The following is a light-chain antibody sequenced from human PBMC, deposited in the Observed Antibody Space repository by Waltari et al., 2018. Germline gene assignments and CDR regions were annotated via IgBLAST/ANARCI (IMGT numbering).Light chain of an antibody. CDR3: SSYTSSSTLPCV. Sequence: QSALTQPASVSGSPGQSITISCTGASSDVGGYNYVSWYQQHPGKAPKLMIYDVSNRPSGVSNRFSGSKSGNTASLTISGLQAEDEADYYCSSYTSSSTLPCVFGTRTKVTVL. V-gene: IGLV2-14*01. CDR1: SSDVGGYNY. CDR2: DVS. J-gene: IGLJ1*01.